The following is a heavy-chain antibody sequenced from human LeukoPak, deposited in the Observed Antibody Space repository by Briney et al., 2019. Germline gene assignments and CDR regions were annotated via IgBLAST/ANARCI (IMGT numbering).Heavy chain of an antibody. V-gene: IGHV4-34*01. CDR2: INHSGST. J-gene: IGHJ4*02. CDR1: GGSFSGYY. Sequence: SETLSLTCAVYGGSFSGYYWSWIRQPPGKGLEWIGEINHSGSTNYNPSLKSRVTISVDTSKNQFSLKLSSVTAADTAVYYCARTDFWSGYYRIDYWGQGTLVTVSS. D-gene: IGHD3-3*01. CDR3: ARTDFWSGYYRIDY.